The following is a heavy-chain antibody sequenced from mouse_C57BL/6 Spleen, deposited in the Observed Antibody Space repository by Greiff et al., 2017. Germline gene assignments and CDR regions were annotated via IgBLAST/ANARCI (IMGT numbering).Heavy chain of an antibody. CDR3: ARRLTGTGYFDV. V-gene: IGHV1-18*01. J-gene: IGHJ1*03. CDR1: GYTFTDYN. Sequence: EVKLMESGPELVKPGASVKIPCKASGYTFTDYNMDWVKQSHGKSLEWIGDINPNNGGTIYNQKFKGKATLTVDKSSSTAYMELRSLTSEDTAVYYCARRLTGTGYFDVWGTGTTVTVSS. CDR2: INPNNGGT. D-gene: IGHD4-1*01.